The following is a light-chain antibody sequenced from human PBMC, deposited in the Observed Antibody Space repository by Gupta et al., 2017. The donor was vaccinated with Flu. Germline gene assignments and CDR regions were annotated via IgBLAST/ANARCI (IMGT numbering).Light chain of an antibody. J-gene: IGKJ5*01. CDR3: QRYNGAPL. Sequence: DLQMTQSPSSLSACVGDRVTITCRASQDISNYLAWYQQKPGKPPTLLIYGASNLRSGVPSRFTGSGSGTDFTLTISGLQPEDIASYYCQRYNGAPLFGQGTRLEIK. CDR2: GAS. CDR1: QDISNY. V-gene: IGKV1-27*01.